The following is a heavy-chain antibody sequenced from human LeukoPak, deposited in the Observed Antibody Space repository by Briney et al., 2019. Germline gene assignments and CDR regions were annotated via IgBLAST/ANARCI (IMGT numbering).Heavy chain of an antibody. Sequence: ASVKVSCKASGYAFTGYYVHWVRQATGQGLEWMGWMNPNSGNTGYAQKFQGRVTMTRNTSISTAYMELSSLRSEDTAVYYCARVQWLAPQYYFDYWGQGTLVTVSS. CDR1: GYAFTGYY. J-gene: IGHJ4*02. CDR2: MNPNSGNT. V-gene: IGHV1-8*02. D-gene: IGHD6-19*01. CDR3: ARVQWLAPQYYFDY.